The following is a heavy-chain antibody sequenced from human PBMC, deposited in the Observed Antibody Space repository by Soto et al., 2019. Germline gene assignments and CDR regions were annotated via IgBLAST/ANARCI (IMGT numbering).Heavy chain of an antibody. Sequence: GGSLRLSCAASGFTFSSYAMHWVRQAPGKGLEWVAVISYDGSNKYYADSVKDRFTISRDNSKNTLYLQMNSLRAEDTAVYYCARDRVSGSVLFDYWGQGTLVTVSS. CDR3: ARDRVSGSVLFDY. D-gene: IGHD1-26*01. CDR2: ISYDGSNK. V-gene: IGHV3-30*04. J-gene: IGHJ4*02. CDR1: GFTFSSYA.